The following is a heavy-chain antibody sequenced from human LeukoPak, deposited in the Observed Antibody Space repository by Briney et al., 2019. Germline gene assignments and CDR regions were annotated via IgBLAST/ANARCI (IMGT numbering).Heavy chain of an antibody. CDR1: GYTLTELS. V-gene: IGHV1-24*01. D-gene: IGHD5-12*01. Sequence: RASVKVSCKVSGYTLTELSMHWVRQAPGKGLEWMGGFDPEDGETIYAQKFQGRVTMTEDTSTDTAYMVLSSLRSEDTAVYYCATHGPGGYDFGDYFDYWGQGTPVTISS. CDR3: ATHGPGGYDFGDYFDY. J-gene: IGHJ4*02. CDR2: FDPEDGET.